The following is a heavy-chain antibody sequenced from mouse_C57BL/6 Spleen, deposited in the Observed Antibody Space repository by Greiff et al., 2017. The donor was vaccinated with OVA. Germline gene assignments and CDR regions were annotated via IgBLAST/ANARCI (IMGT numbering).Heavy chain of an antibody. D-gene: IGHD4-1*01. CDR2: IYPGSGST. J-gene: IGHJ4*01. CDR1: GYTFTSYW. V-gene: IGHV1-55*01. CDR3: ACGELTGLYYYAMDY. Sequence: VQLQQPGAELVKPGASVKMSCKASGYTFTSYWITWVKQRPGQGLEWIGDIYPGSGSTNYNEKFKSKATLTVDTSSSTAYMQLSSLTSEDSAVYYGACGELTGLYYYAMDYWGQGTSVTVPS.